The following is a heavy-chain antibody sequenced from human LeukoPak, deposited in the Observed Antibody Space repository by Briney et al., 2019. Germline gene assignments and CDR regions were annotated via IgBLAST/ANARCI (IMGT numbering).Heavy chain of an antibody. CDR2: INPNSGGT. J-gene: IGHJ6*02. CDR1: GYTFTGYY. Sequence: ASVKVSCKASGYTFTGYYMHWVRQAPGQGLEWMGWINPNSGGTNYAQKFQGRVTMTRDTSISTAYMELSRLRSDDTAVYYCARGPSYGSGRDGMDVWGQGTTVTVSS. V-gene: IGHV1-2*02. D-gene: IGHD3-10*01. CDR3: ARGPSYGSGRDGMDV.